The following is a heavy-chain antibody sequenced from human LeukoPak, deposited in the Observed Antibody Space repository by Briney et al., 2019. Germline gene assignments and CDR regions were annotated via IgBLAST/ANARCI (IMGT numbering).Heavy chain of an antibody. Sequence: GSLRLSCAASGFTFSSYAMSWIRQPPGKGLEWIGEINHSGSTNYNPSLKSRVTISVDTSKNQFSLKLSSVTAADTAVYYCARTAVAGTCDYWGQGTLVTVSS. CDR1: GFTFSSYA. J-gene: IGHJ4*02. V-gene: IGHV4-34*01. D-gene: IGHD6-19*01. CDR3: ARTAVAGTCDY. CDR2: INHSGST.